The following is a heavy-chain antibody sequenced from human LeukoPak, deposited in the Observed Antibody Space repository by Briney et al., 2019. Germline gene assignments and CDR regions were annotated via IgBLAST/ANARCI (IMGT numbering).Heavy chain of an antibody. V-gene: IGHV3-7*01. D-gene: IGHD1-1*01. J-gene: IGHJ4*02. CDR3: ARWTTSFDL. CDR1: GFTFGNYW. Sequence: PGGSLRLSCAASGFTFGNYWMSWVRQAPGKGLEWVGNIKQDGSDKYYVDSVTSRFTISRDNAKNPLYLQMNSLRAEDTAVYYCARWTTSFDLWGQGTLVTVSS. CDR2: IKQDGSDK.